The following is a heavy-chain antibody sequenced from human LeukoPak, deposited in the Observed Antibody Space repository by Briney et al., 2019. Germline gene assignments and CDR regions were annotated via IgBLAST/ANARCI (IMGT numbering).Heavy chain of an antibody. Sequence: PGGSLRLSCAASGFTFSSYGMHWVRQAPGKGLEWVSVIYSGGSTYYADSVKGRFTISRDNSKNTLYLQMNSLRAEDTAVYYCARDFGGWGQGTLVTVSS. CDR1: GFTFSSYG. V-gene: IGHV3-53*01. CDR3: ARDFGG. J-gene: IGHJ4*02. D-gene: IGHD3-10*01. CDR2: IYSGGST.